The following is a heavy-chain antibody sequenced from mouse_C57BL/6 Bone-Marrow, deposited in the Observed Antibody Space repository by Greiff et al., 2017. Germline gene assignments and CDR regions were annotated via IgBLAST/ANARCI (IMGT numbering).Heavy chain of an antibody. CDR3: TREGSSGYWFAY. D-gene: IGHD3-2*02. CDR2: ISSGGDYI. V-gene: IGHV5-9-1*02. CDR1: GFTFSSYA. Sequence: EVKLVESGEGLVKPGGSLKLSCAASGFTFSSYAMSWVRQTPEKRLEWVAYISSGGDYIYYADTVKGRFTISRDNARNTLYLQMSSLKSEDTAMYYCTREGSSGYWFAYWGQGTLVTVSA. J-gene: IGHJ3*01.